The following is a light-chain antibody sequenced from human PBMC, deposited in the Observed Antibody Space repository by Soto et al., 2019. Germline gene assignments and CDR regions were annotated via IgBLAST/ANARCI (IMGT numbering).Light chain of an antibody. Sequence: QAVVTQSPSASASLGASVKLTCTLSSGHSSYAIAWHQQQPEKGPRYLMKLNSDGSHSKGDGIPDRFSGSSSGAERYLTISRLQSEDEADYYCQTWGTGIHVVFGGGTQLTVL. J-gene: IGLJ2*01. CDR3: QTWGTGIHVV. CDR1: SGHSSYA. CDR2: LNSDGSH. V-gene: IGLV4-69*01.